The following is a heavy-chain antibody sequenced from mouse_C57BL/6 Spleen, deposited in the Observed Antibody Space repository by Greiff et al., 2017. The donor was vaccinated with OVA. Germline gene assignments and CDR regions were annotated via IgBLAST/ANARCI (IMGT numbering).Heavy chain of an antibody. V-gene: IGHV1-82*01. D-gene: IGHD1-1*01. CDR2: LYPGDGDT. CDR1: GYAFSSSW. Sequence: QVQLQQSGPELVKPGASVKISCKASGYAFSSSWMNWVKQRPGKGLEWIGRLYPGDGDTNYNGKFKGKATLTADKSSSTAYMQLSSLTSEDSAVYFCARAIYYYGSSYGYFDVWGTGTTVTVSS. CDR3: ARAIYYYGSSYGYFDV. J-gene: IGHJ1*03.